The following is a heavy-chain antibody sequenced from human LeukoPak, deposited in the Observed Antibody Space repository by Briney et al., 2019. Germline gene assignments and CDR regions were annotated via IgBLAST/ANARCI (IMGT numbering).Heavy chain of an antibody. CDR1: GYTFTGYY. V-gene: IGHV1-2*02. CDR2: INPNSGGT. Sequence: ASVKVSCKASGYTFTGYYMHWVRQAPGQGLEWMGWINPNSGGTNYAQKFQGGVTMTRDTSISTAYMELSRLRSDDTAVYYCARGKRYSSGWPNDYWGQGTLVTVSS. J-gene: IGHJ4*02. CDR3: ARGKRYSSGWPNDY. D-gene: IGHD6-19*01.